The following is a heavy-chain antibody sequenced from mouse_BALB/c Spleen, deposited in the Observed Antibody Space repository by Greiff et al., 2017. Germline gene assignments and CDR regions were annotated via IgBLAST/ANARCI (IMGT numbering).Heavy chain of an antibody. D-gene: IGHD2-4*01. Sequence: VQLKESGAELVKPGASVKLSCTASGFNIKDTYMHWVKQRPEQGLEWIGRIDPANGNTKYDPKFQGKATITADTSSNTAYLQLSSLTSEDTAVYYCANYDYDPWFAYWGQGTLVTVSA. CDR2: IDPANGNT. J-gene: IGHJ3*01. V-gene: IGHV14-3*02. CDR1: GFNIKDTY. CDR3: ANYDYDPWFAY.